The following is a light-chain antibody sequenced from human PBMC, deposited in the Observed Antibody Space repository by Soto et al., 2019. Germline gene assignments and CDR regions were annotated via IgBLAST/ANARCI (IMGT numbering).Light chain of an antibody. CDR1: LSVSST. Sequence: EIVRTQSPVTLSVSPGERATLSCRASLSVSSTLAWYQQKPGQAPRLLIYGASTRATGIPARFSGSGSGTEFTLTISSLQSEDFAVYFCHQYNNWPTFDQGTKVEIK. J-gene: IGKJ1*01. V-gene: IGKV3-15*01. CDR3: HQYNNWPT. CDR2: GAS.